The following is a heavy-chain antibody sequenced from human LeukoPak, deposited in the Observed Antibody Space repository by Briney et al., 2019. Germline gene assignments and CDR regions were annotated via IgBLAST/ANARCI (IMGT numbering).Heavy chain of an antibody. Sequence: SETLSLTCTVSGASISSSSDYWGWIRQPPGKGLEWIGNIYHSGSTYYNSSLKSRVTISIDTSKNQFSLNLRSVTAADTAIYYCARDLTYGGNSPRFDSWGQGTLVTVSS. CDR2: IYHSGST. D-gene: IGHD4-23*01. CDR1: GASISSSSDY. CDR3: ARDLTYGGNSPRFDS. J-gene: IGHJ4*02. V-gene: IGHV4-39*07.